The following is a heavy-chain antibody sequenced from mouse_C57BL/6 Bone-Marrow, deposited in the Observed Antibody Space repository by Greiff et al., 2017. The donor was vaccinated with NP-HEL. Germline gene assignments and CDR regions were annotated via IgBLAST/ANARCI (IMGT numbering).Heavy chain of an antibody. CDR2: ISSGGSYT. V-gene: IGHV5-6*01. Sequence: EVQLVESGGDLVKPGGSLKLSCAASGFTFSSYGMSWVRPTPDKRLEWVATISSGGSYTYYPDSVKGRFTISRDNAKNTLYLQMSSLKSEDTAMYYCARQDYYYGSSFDYWGQGTTLTVSS. D-gene: IGHD1-1*01. CDR3: ARQDYYYGSSFDY. CDR1: GFTFSSYG. J-gene: IGHJ2*01.